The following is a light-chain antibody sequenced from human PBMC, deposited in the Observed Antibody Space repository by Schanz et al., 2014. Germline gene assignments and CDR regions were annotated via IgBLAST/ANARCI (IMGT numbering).Light chain of an antibody. V-gene: IGLV2-23*02. CDR2: EVN. CDR3: CSYAGSSTPYV. CDR1: TRDVANHNI. J-gene: IGLJ1*01. Sequence: QSALAQPASVSGSPGQSITISCTGTTRDVANHNIVSWYQQYPGKAPKLMIYEVNKRPSGVPDRFSGSKSGNTASLTISGLQAEDEADYYCCSYAGSSTPYVFGTGTKLTVL.